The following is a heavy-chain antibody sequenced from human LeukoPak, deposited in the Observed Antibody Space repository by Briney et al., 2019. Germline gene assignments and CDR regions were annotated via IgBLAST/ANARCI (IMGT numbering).Heavy chain of an antibody. V-gene: IGHV1-69*06. CDR3: ARDLGSWQGGDY. D-gene: IGHD3-16*01. Sequence: SVKVSCKASGGTFSSYAISWVRQAPGQGLEWMGGITPIFGTANYAQKFQGRVTITADKSTSTAYMELSSLRSEDTAVYYCARDLGSWQGGDYWGQGTLVTISS. J-gene: IGHJ4*02. CDR1: GGTFSSYA. CDR2: ITPIFGTA.